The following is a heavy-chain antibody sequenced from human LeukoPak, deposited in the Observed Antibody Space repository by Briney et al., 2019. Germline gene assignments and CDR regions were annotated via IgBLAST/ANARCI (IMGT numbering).Heavy chain of an antibody. CDR3: AKGNYYDSSGYYPGYFDY. CDR2: ISGSGGST. Sequence: PGGSLRLPCAASGFTFSSYAMSWVRQAPGKGLEWVSAISGSGGSTYYADSVKGRFTISRDNSKNTLYLQMNSLRAEDTAVYYCAKGNYYDSSGYYPGYFDYWGQGTLVTVSS. CDR1: GFTFSSYA. V-gene: IGHV3-23*01. D-gene: IGHD3-22*01. J-gene: IGHJ4*02.